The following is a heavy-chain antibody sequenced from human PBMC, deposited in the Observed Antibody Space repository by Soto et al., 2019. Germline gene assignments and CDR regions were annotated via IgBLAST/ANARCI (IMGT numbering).Heavy chain of an antibody. CDR1: GFTFSDYE. Sequence: EVQLVESGGGLVQPGGSLRLSCATSGFTFSDYEMNWVRQAPGKGPEWVSYIGSDDRTKYYSDSVRGRFTISRDNAKKSLYLQMNNLRAEDTAVYYCARKLRFGEEYFDYWGQGTLVTVSS. CDR2: IGSDDRTK. D-gene: IGHD3-10*01. J-gene: IGHJ4*02. V-gene: IGHV3-48*03. CDR3: ARKLRFGEEYFDY.